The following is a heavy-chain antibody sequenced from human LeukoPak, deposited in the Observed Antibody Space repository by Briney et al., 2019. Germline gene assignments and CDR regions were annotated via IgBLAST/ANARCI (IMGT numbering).Heavy chain of an antibody. CDR3: ARADCSSSTCYLRRSWFDP. V-gene: IGHV3-21*01. Sequence: GGSLRLSCAASGFTLSNYDMNWVRQAPGEGLEWVSSISTSSRYIYYKDSVRGRFTISRDDAKNSLYLEMNSLRAEDTAVYYCARADCSSSTCYLRRSWFDPWGQGTLVTVSS. CDR1: GFTLSNYD. CDR2: ISTSSRYI. D-gene: IGHD2-2*01. J-gene: IGHJ5*02.